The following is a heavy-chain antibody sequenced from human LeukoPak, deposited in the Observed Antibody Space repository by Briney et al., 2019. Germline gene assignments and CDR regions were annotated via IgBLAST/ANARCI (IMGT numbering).Heavy chain of an antibody. CDR3: ARVQIVVVPAVKGPFDY. D-gene: IGHD2-2*01. CDR1: GFTFSSYA. Sequence: GRSLRLSCAASGFTFSSYAMHWVRQAPGKGLEWVAVISYDGSNKYYADSVKGRFTISRDNSKNTLYLQMNSLRAEDTAVYYCARVQIVVVPAVKGPFDYWGQGTLVTVSS. J-gene: IGHJ4*02. V-gene: IGHV3-30-3*01. CDR2: ISYDGSNK.